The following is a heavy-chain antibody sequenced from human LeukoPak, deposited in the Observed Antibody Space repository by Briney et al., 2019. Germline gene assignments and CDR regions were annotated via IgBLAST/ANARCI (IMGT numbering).Heavy chain of an antibody. CDR3: ASGYSYGSHDY. J-gene: IGHJ4*02. CDR2: IYNSGCI. V-gene: IGHV4-39*01. D-gene: IGHD5-18*01. Sequence: PSETLSLTCGVSGGSITSGNYYWVWIRQPPGKGLEWIGTIYNSGCIYYKSSLKSRVTISVDTSKKQFSLKLSSVTAADTAVYYCASGYSYGSHDYWGQGTLVTVPS. CDR1: GGSITSGNYY.